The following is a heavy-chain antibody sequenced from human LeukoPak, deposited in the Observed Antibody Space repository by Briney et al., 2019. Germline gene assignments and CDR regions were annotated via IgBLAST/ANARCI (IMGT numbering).Heavy chain of an antibody. D-gene: IGHD5-24*01. CDR3: ARGAGDGYTPTFLE. Sequence: PGGSLRLSCAASGFTFSSYAMHWVRQAPGKGLEWVAVISYDGSNKYYADSVKGRFTISRDNSKNTLYLQMNSLRAEDTAVYYCARGAGDGYTPTFLEWGQGTLVTVSS. J-gene: IGHJ4*02. CDR2: ISYDGSNK. V-gene: IGHV3-30-3*01. CDR1: GFTFSSYA.